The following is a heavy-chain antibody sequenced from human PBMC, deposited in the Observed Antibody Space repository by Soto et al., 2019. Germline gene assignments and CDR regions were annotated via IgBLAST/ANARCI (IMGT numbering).Heavy chain of an antibody. CDR2: IYYSGST. V-gene: IGHV4-39*01. D-gene: IGHD3-10*01. CDR3: ARQSEYYYATGRAAPLYGMDV. J-gene: IGHJ6*02. Sequence: SETLSLTCTVSGGSPSTTSCYSGWIRQPPRKGLEWIGNIYYSGSTYYNPSLKSLVTVSVDTTKNQFSLKLSSVTAADTAMYYCARQSEYYYATGRAAPLYGMDVWGQGTTVS. CDR1: GGSPSTTSCY.